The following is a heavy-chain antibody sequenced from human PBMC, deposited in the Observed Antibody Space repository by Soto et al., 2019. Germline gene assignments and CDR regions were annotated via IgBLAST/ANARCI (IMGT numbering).Heavy chain of an antibody. CDR2: IYYSGST. CDR3: SINPFYGGSCYSGQFAP. V-gene: IGHV4-31*03. Sequence: SETLSLTCTVSGGSISSGGYYWSWIRQHPGEGLEWIGYIYYSGSTYYNPSLKSRVTISVDTSKNQFSLKLSSVTAADTAVYYCSINPFYGGSCYSGQFAPCGQRTPVTVSS. CDR1: GGSISSGGYY. D-gene: IGHD2-15*01. J-gene: IGHJ5*02.